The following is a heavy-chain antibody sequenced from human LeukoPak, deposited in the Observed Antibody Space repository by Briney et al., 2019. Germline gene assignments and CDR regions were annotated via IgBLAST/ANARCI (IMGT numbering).Heavy chain of an antibody. J-gene: IGHJ4*02. Sequence: ASVKVSCKASGYTFTGYYMHWVRQAPGQGLEWMGIINPSGGSTSYAQKFQGRVTMTRDMSTSTVYMELSSLRSEDTAVYYCAREDGGGLLVGAISNFDYWGQGTLVTVSS. D-gene: IGHD1-26*01. CDR3: AREDGGGLLVGAISNFDY. CDR1: GYTFTGYY. CDR2: INPSGGST. V-gene: IGHV1-46*01.